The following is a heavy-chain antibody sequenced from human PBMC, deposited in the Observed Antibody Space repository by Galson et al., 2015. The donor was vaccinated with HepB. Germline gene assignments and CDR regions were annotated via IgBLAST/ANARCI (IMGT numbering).Heavy chain of an antibody. CDR1: GYTFTIYD. CDR2: MNPNTGNT. Sequence: SVKVSCKASGYTFTIYDINWVRQATGPGLEWMGWMNPNTGNTAYAQKFQGRVTMTRATSMTTAYLELTSLRSDDTAMYYCARSKYGALDYWGRGTLVTVSS. J-gene: IGHJ4*02. CDR3: ARSKYGALDY. V-gene: IGHV1-8*01. D-gene: IGHD4-17*01.